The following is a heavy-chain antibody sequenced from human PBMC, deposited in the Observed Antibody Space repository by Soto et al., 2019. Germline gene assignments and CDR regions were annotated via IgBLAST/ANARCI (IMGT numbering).Heavy chain of an antibody. Sequence: PGGSLRLSCEVSGFTLSSRWMHWVRQRPGKGLVWVSRIKTDGSITNYADSVKGRFTISRDNAKNTLYLHMNSLRPEDTAVYYCTRDQDTYGQAVFDSWGQGTLVTVSS. J-gene: IGHJ4*02. CDR1: GFTLSSRW. CDR2: IKTDGSIT. D-gene: IGHD2-15*01. CDR3: TRDQDTYGQAVFDS. V-gene: IGHV3-74*01.